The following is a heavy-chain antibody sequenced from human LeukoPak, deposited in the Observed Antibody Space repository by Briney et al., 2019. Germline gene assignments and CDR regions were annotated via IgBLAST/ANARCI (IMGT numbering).Heavy chain of an antibody. J-gene: IGHJ4*02. D-gene: IGHD3-16*02. V-gene: IGHV3-53*01. CDR1: GFIVISNL. CDR3: ARGAYRISWPGIDY. Sequence: PGGSLRLSCAASGFIVISNLMTWVRQSPGRGLEWLSSIYSGGATYYVDSVKGRFTISRDHSNNSVSLQMTNLRVEDTAIYYCARGAYRISWPGIDYWGQGTLVTVSS. CDR2: IYSGGAT.